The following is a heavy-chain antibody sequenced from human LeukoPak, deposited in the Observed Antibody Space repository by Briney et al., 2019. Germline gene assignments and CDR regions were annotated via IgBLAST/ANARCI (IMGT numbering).Heavy chain of an antibody. D-gene: IGHD5-24*01. Sequence: PSETLSLTCTVSGGSISSYYCSWSRQPPAKGLGRVGYIYYYGSTNYNPSLKSRVTISVDTSKNQFSLKLSSVTAADTAVYYCAGSDGFPFDYWGQGTLVTVSS. V-gene: IGHV4-59*01. CDR2: IYYYGST. CDR1: GGSISSYY. CDR3: AGSDGFPFDY. J-gene: IGHJ4*02.